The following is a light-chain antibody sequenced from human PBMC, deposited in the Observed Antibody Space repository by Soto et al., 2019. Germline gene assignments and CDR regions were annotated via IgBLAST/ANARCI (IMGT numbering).Light chain of an antibody. J-gene: IGKJ1*01. V-gene: IGKV1-5*01. CDR1: QSISHW. CDR3: HQYNSYSGT. Sequence: DIEMTQSPSTLSLSVGDRVSITCRASQSISHWLAWYQQKPGKAPRLLIYDASTLESGVPARFSGSGFGTEFSLTISSLEPDDFAAYYCHQYNSYSGTFGQGSKVEI. CDR2: DAS.